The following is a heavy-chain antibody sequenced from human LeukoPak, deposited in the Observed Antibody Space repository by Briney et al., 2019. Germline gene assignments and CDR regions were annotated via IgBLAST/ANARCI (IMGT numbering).Heavy chain of an antibody. D-gene: IGHD5-18*01. CDR2: VHNNGET. Sequence: PSETLSLTCTASGGTISSYYWSWIRQPPGKGLEWIAYVHNNGETKHNPSLKSRDTISVDTPNNQISLRLSSVTAADTAMYYCARQPDATAAFDIWGLGTMVTVSS. V-gene: IGHV4-59*08. CDR3: ARQPDATAAFDI. CDR1: GGTISSYY. J-gene: IGHJ3*02.